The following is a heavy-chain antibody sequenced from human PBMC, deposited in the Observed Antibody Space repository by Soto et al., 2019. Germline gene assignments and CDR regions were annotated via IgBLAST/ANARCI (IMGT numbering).Heavy chain of an antibody. CDR3: TRRKNDDIRFYYYYGVDV. D-gene: IGHD3-9*01. V-gene: IGHV3-73*01. CDR1: GFTFSGAA. Sequence: EVQLVESGGDLVQPGGSLKLSCAGSGFTFSGAAMHWVRQAPGKGLEWVGRIRSRTNSFATAYAASLKGRFTISRDDSKNTTYLQMNSLKAEDTAVYYYTRRKNDDIRFYYYYGVDVWGQGTAVTVSS. J-gene: IGHJ6*02. CDR2: IRSRTNSFAT.